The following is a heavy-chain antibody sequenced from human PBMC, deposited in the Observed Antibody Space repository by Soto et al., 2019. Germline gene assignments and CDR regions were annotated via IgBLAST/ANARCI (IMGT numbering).Heavy chain of an antibody. CDR2: LYPSGRA. Sequence: GGSLRLSCAASGFTVSSNYLTWVRQAPGKGLKWVSVLYPSGRAFYADSVKGRFTISTDNSQNSVYLQMSTLRAEDTAIYYCARGLGREYQDDRNHFHLDYWGQGPQVTVSS. D-gene: IGHD2-2*01. CDR1: GFTVSSNY. J-gene: IGHJ4*02. V-gene: IGHV3-53*01. CDR3: ARGLGREYQDDRNHFHLDY.